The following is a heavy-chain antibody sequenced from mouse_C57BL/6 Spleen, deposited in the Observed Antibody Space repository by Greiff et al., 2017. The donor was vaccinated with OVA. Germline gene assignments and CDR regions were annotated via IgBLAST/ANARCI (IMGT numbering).Heavy chain of an antibody. CDR1: GYTFTSYW. V-gene: IGHV1-64*01. CDR2: IHPNSGST. D-gene: IGHD1-1*01. J-gene: IGHJ2*01. Sequence: QVQLQQPGAELVKPGASVKLSCKASGYTFTSYWMHWVKQRPGQGLEWIGMIHPNSGSTNYNEKFKSKATLTVDKSSSTAYMQLSSLTSEDSAVYYRARTDELADGDYFDYWGQGTTLTVSS. CDR3: ARTDELADGDYFDY.